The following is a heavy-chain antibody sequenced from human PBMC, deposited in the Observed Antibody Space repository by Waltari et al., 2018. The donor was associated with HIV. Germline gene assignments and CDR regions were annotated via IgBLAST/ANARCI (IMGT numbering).Heavy chain of an antibody. Sequence: QVQLQQWGAGLLKPSETLSLTCAVYGGASSGYYWSWIRQPTGKGLEWIGEINDGGTTHCNPSLKSRVSMSVDTAKNQFSLKLSAVTAADSGVYFCARVPSMKPRGGTFHAWGQGTMVTVSS. V-gene: IGHV4-34*02. CDR2: INDGGTT. CDR3: ARVPSMKPRGGTFHA. D-gene: IGHD3-22*01. J-gene: IGHJ3*01. CDR1: GGASSGYY.